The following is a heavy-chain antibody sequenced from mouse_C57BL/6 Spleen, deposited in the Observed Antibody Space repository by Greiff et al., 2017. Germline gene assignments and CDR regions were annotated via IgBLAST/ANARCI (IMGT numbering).Heavy chain of an antibody. CDR1: GYTFTSYW. J-gene: IGHJ2*01. D-gene: IGHD1-1*01. Sequence: QVQLQQPGAELVRPGTSVKLSCKASGYTFTSYWMHWVKQRPGQGLEWIGVIDPSDSYTNYNQKFKGKATLTVDTSSSTAYMQLSSLTSEDSAVYDGARGGGSSYVTGDYWGQGTTLTVSS. CDR3: ARGGGSSYVTGDY. CDR2: IDPSDSYT. V-gene: IGHV1-59*01.